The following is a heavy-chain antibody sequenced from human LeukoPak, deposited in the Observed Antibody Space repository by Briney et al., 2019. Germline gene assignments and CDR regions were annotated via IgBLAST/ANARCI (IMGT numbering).Heavy chain of an antibody. Sequence: SETLSLTCTVSGGSISSSSYYWGWIRQPPGKGLEWIGSIYYSGSTYYNPSLKSRVTISVDTSKNQFSLKLSSVTAADTAVYYCATQRSGWSQYYYYYYMDVWGKGTTVTVSS. CDR3: ATQRSGWSQYYYYYYMDV. J-gene: IGHJ6*03. V-gene: IGHV4-39*07. CDR1: GGSISSSSYY. CDR2: IYYSGST. D-gene: IGHD6-19*01.